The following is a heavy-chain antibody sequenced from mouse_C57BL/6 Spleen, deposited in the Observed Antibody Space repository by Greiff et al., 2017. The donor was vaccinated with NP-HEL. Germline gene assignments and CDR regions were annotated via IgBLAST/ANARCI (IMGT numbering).Heavy chain of an antibody. CDR1: GFSLTSYG. V-gene: IGHV2-2*01. J-gene: IGHJ1*03. CDR2: IWSGGST. D-gene: IGHD1-1*01. Sequence: VMLVESGPGLVQPSQSLSITCTVSGFSLTSYGVHWVRQSPGKGLEWLGVIWSGGSTDYNAAFISRLSISKDNSKSQVFFKMNSLQADDTAIYYCARNNDYGSGYYWYFDVWGTGTTVTVSS. CDR3: ARNNDYGSGYYWYFDV.